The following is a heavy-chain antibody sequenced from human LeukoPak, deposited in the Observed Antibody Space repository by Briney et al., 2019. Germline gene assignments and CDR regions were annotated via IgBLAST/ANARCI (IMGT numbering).Heavy chain of an antibody. Sequence: SETLSLTCAVSGSSILTTNWWSWVRQPPGKGLEWIGEVHLSGASNYNPSLKSRVNMSIDKSKDQFSLKLTSVTAADTAVYYCARLNVLSGSPLHHFDHWGQGTLVTVST. V-gene: IGHV4-4*02. J-gene: IGHJ4*02. CDR3: ARLNVLSGSPLHHFDH. CDR2: VHLSGAS. CDR1: GSSILTTNW. D-gene: IGHD6-13*01.